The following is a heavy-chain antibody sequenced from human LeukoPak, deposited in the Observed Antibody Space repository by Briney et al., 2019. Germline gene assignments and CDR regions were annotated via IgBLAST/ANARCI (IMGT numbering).Heavy chain of an antibody. J-gene: IGHJ4*02. D-gene: IGHD1-26*01. V-gene: IGHV3-7*01. CDR1: GFTFSSYW. CDR3: ATIPGGSYWASHYFDY. Sequence: QPGGSLRLSCAASGFTFSSYWMSWVRQAPGKGLEWVANIKQDGSEKYYVDSVKGRFTISRDNAKNSLYLQMNSLRAEDTAVYYCATIPGGSYWASHYFDYWGQGTLVTVSS. CDR2: IKQDGSEK.